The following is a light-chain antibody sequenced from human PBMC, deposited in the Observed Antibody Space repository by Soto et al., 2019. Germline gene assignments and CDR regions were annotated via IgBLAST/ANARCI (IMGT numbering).Light chain of an antibody. CDR1: QSVSNNY. CDR2: GAS. V-gene: IGKV3-20*01. J-gene: IGKJ1*01. Sequence: ENVLSQSPGTLSLSQGERATLSCRASQSVSNNYLAWYQQKPGQAPRLLIYGASNRATGIPDRFSGSGSGTDFTLTISRLEPEDFAVYYCQQYGSSGTFGQGTKVDI. CDR3: QQYGSSGT.